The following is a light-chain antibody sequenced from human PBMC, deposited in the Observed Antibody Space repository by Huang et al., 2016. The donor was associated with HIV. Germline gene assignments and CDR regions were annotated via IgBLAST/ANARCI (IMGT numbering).Light chain of an antibody. CDR2: QAV. CDR3: QQYNGFPWT. CDR1: QNIRAW. V-gene: IGKV1-5*03. Sequence: DIQLTQSPSTLSPSIGDRVIIACRANQNIRAWLAWYLQKPGKSPNRLIYQAVHLQTGVPARFSGSGSGTHFTLTIDSLQADDLGTYYCQQYNGFPWTFGQGTNVEV. J-gene: IGKJ1*01.